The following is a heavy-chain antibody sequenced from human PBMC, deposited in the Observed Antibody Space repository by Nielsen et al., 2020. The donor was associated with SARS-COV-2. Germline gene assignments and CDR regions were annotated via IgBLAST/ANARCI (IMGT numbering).Heavy chain of an antibody. CDR1: GGSISSGYYY. Sequence: SETLSLTSTVSGGSISSGYYYWNWIRQSPGKGLEWIGYIYDSGTTHYNPSLKSRVNISLDTSKNQFSLNLNSVTAADTAVYFCARVLYGPRGHMDVWGLGTTVTVSS. CDR3: ARVLYGPRGHMDV. J-gene: IGHJ6*02. D-gene: IGHD3-10*01. CDR2: IYDSGTT. V-gene: IGHV4-30-4*01.